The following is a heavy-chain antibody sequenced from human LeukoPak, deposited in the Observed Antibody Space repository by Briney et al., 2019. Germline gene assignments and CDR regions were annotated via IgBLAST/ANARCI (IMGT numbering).Heavy chain of an antibody. CDR1: GGYINSHY. J-gene: IGHJ4*02. CDR3: ARVDRGGSGYFFDL. V-gene: IGHV4-59*11. D-gene: IGHD3-22*01. Sequence: SETLSLTCTVSGGYINSHYWGWIRQPPGKVLEYIGYISYTGSAIYSPSLESRVTISIDTSKKQFSLNLRSVNTADTAVYYCARVDRGGSGYFFDLWGQGAPVTVSS. CDR2: ISYTGSA.